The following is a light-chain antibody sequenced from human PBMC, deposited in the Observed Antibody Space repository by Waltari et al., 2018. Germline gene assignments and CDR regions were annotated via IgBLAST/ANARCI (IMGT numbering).Light chain of an antibody. J-gene: IGKJ1*01. CDR3: QHYVRLPAT. CDR2: GAS. Sequence: EIVLTQSPGTLSLSPGERATLSCRASQSVSRTLACYQQKPGQAPRLLIYGASTRATGIPGRFSGGGSGTDFSLTISRLEPEDFAVYYCQHYVRLPATFGQGTKVEIK. CDR1: QSVSRT. V-gene: IGKV3-20*01.